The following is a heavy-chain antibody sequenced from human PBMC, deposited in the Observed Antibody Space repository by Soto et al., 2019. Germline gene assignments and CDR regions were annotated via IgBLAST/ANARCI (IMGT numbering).Heavy chain of an antibody. D-gene: IGHD3-3*01. V-gene: IGHV3-30*18. Sequence: GGSLRLSCAASGFTFSSYGMHWVRQAPGKGLEWVAVISYDGSNKYYADSVKGRFTISRDNSKNTLYLQMNSLRAEDTAVYYCAKDRISITIFGVVPAGFDYSGQGPLVTVSS. CDR3: AKDRISITIFGVVPAGFDY. CDR2: ISYDGSNK. CDR1: GFTFSSYG. J-gene: IGHJ4*02.